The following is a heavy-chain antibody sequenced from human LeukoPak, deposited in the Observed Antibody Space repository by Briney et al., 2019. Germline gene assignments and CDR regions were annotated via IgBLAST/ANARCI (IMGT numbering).Heavy chain of an antibody. CDR1: GGSFSGYY. D-gene: IGHD3-3*01. V-gene: IGHV4-34*01. CDR2: INHSGST. Sequence: PSETLSLTCAVYGGSFSGYYWSWIRQPPGKGLEWIGEINHSGSTNYNPSLKSRVTISVDTSKNQFSLKLSSVTAADTAVYYCAREPTYYDFWSGYYTYGMDVWGQGTTVTVSS. CDR3: AREPTYYDFWSGYYTYGMDV. J-gene: IGHJ6*02.